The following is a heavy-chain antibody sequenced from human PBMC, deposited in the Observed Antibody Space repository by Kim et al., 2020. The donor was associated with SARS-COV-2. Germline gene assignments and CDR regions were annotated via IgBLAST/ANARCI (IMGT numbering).Heavy chain of an antibody. CDR3: TTDSFSSSWYSFFIYAVFRVY. J-gene: IGHJ4*02. V-gene: IGHV3-15*01. CDR2: IKSKTDGGTT. CDR1: GFTFSNAW. Sequence: GGSLRLSCAASGFTFSNAWMSWVRQAPGKGLEWVGRIKSKTDGGTTDYAAPVKGRFTISRDDSKNTLYLQMNSLKTEDTAVYYCTTDSFSSSWYSFFIYAVFRVYWGQGTLVTVSS. D-gene: IGHD6-13*01.